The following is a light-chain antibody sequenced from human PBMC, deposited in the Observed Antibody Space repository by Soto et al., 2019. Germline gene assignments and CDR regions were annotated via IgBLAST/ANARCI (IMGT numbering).Light chain of an antibody. V-gene: IGKV1-39*01. J-gene: IGKJ2*02. CDR3: QQSYSTPRT. CDR2: AAS. CDR1: QSISTY. Sequence: DIQMTQSPSSLSASVGDRVTITCRASQSISTYLNWYQQKVGKAPKLLIYAASSLQRGVPSRFSGSGSGTDFTLTISNLQPEDFATFYCQQSYSTPRTFGQGTKLEIK.